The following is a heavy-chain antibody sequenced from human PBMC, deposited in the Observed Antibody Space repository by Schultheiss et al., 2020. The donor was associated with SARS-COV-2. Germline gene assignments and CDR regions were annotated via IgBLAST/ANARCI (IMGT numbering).Heavy chain of an antibody. Sequence: GGSLRLSCAASGFNFSSHSMYWVRQAPGKGLEWVTFISSDGSNQYNGDSVKGRFTISRDNSRNTLYLHMNSLRVEDTAVYYCATWRGGHSYLDHWGQGTQVTVSS. D-gene: IGHD3-3*01. CDR1: GFNFSSHS. J-gene: IGHJ4*02. CDR3: ATWRGGHSYLDH. V-gene: IGHV3-30*04. CDR2: ISSDGSNQ.